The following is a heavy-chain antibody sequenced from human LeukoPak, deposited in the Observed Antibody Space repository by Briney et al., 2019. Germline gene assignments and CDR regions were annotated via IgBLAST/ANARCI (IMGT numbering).Heavy chain of an antibody. V-gene: IGHV3-33*01. CDR1: GFTFSSYA. CDR2: IWYEGSKN. Sequence: GGSLRLSCAASGFTFSSYAMHWARQAPGKGLEWVAIIWYEGSKNYYGDSVKGRFTISRDNSKNTLYLQMNSLRAEGTAVYYCARDSSGSCDYWGQGTLVTVSS. CDR3: ARDSSGSCDY. D-gene: IGHD1-26*01. J-gene: IGHJ4*02.